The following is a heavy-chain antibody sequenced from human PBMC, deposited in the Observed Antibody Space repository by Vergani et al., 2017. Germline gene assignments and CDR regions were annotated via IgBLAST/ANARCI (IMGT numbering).Heavy chain of an antibody. CDR2: IRYDGSRR. J-gene: IGHJ4*02. D-gene: IGHD1-7*01. V-gene: IGHV3-30*02. CDR3: VKGKGTFEN. Sequence: QVQLEESGGGVVQPGRSLRLSCAASGFTFISSGMHWVRQAPGKGLEWVAFIRYDGSRRDYGESVKGRFTISRDNSKNMVYIQMNSLRPEDTAVYYCVKGKGTFENWGQGTLVTVSS. CDR1: GFTFISSG.